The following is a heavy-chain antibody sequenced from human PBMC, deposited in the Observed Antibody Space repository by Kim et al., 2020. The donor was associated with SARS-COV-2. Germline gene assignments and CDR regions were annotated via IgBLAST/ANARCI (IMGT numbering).Heavy chain of an antibody. Sequence: NPSLKSRVPISVEPSKNQFSLKLSSVTAADTAEYYCARQPVEMATILDYWGQGTLVTVSS. CDR3: ARQPVEMATILDY. D-gene: IGHD5-12*01. J-gene: IGHJ4*02. V-gene: IGHV4-39*01.